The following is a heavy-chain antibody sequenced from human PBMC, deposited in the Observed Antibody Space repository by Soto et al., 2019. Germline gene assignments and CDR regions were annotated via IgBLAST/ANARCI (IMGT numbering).Heavy chain of an antibody. CDR3: AKSSRATMVRGVIPDY. Sequence: GGSLRLSCAASGFTFSSYAMSWVRQAPGKGLEWVSAISGSGGSTYYADSVKGLFTISRDNSKNTLYLQMNSLRAEDTAVYYCAKSSRATMVRGVIPDYWGQGTLVTVSS. CDR2: ISGSGGST. CDR1: GFTFSSYA. J-gene: IGHJ4*02. V-gene: IGHV3-23*01. D-gene: IGHD3-10*01.